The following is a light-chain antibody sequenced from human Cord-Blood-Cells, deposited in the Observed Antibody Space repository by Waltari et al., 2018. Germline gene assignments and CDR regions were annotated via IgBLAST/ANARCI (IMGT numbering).Light chain of an antibody. V-gene: IGKV1-39*01. CDR1: QSISSY. CDR2: AAS. Sequence: DIQMTQSPSSLSASVGDRVTITCRASQSISSYLNWYQQKPGKAPKILIYAASSLQSGVPSRFSGSVSGTDFTLTISRLQPEDFATYDCQQSYSTPRTFGQGTKVEIK. J-gene: IGKJ1*01. CDR3: QQSYSTPRT.